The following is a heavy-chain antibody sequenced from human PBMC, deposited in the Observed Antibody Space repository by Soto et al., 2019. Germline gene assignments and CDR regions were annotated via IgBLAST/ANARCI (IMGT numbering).Heavy chain of an antibody. J-gene: IGHJ4*02. V-gene: IGHV1-69*01. D-gene: IGHD2-2*01. CDR1: GGTFGSYA. CDR3: ATALGCRSTSCTLDY. Sequence: QVQLVQSGAEVKKPGSSVKVSCKASGGTFGSYAFSWVRQAPGQGLEWMGGIIPVSGAAHYAQKFQGRVTITADESTSKAYMELSSLSSQETAVYYCATALGCRSTSCTLDYWGQGTRVIVSS. CDR2: IIPVSGAA.